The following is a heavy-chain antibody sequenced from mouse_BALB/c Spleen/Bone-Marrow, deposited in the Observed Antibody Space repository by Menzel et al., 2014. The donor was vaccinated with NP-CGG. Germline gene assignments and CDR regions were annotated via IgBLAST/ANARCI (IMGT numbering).Heavy chain of an antibody. CDR2: ISSGGSYT. V-gene: IGHV5-9-4*01. CDR3: ASGDVYFAY. J-gene: IGHJ3*01. CDR1: GFTFXSYA. Sequence: EVKLMESGGGLVKPGGSLKLSCAASGFTFXSYAMSWVRQSPDKRLEWVAEISSGGSYTYYPDTVTGRFTISRDNAKNTLYLEMSSLRSEDTAMYYCASGDVYFAYWGQGTLVTVSA.